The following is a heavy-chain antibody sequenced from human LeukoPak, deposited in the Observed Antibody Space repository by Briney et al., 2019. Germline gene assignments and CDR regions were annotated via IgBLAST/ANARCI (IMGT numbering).Heavy chain of an antibody. CDR2: IRYNGNNQ. Sequence: PGGSLRLSCAASAFTFNSYSMSWVRQAPGKGLEWVAFIRYNGNNQYYADSVKGRFTISRDNSKNTLYLQMNSLKGDDTAVYYCAKDSAFYYIDVWGKGTTVTIPS. CDR1: AFTFNSYS. D-gene: IGHD3-10*01. J-gene: IGHJ6*03. V-gene: IGHV3-30*02. CDR3: AKDSAFYYIDV.